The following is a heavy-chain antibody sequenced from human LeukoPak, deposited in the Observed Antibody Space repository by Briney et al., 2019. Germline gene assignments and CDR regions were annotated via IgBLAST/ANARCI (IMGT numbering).Heavy chain of an antibody. CDR3: AREEANWGCLDY. CDR2: IYTNGST. J-gene: IGHJ4*02. Sequence: SQTLSLTCTVSGGSISSGSYYWSWIRQPAGKGLECIGRIYTNGSTNYNPSLKSRVTISVDTSKNQFSLKLSSVTAADTAVYYCAREEANWGCLDYWGQGTLVTVSS. V-gene: IGHV4-61*02. CDR1: GGSISSGSYY. D-gene: IGHD7-27*01.